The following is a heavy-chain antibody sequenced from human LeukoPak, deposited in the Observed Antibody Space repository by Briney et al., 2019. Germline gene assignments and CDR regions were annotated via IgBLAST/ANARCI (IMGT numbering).Heavy chain of an antibody. J-gene: IGHJ3*02. Sequence: GRSLRLSCADSGFTFSSYAMHWIRQAPGKGLDWVAVISYDGSNKYYADSVKGRFAISRDNSKNTLYLQMNTLRADDTAVYYCAKDSLGGYTYGWGVFDIWGQGTMVTVSS. CDR2: ISYDGSNK. V-gene: IGHV3-30*09. CDR1: GFTFSSYA. CDR3: AKDSLGGYTYGWGVFDI. D-gene: IGHD5-18*01.